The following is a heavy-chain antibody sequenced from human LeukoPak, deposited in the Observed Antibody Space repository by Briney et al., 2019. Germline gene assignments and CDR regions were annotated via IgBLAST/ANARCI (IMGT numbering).Heavy chain of an antibody. CDR2: IRYDGSNK. V-gene: IGHV3-30*02. CDR1: GFTFSSYG. CDR3: AKDTKLRALFDY. Sequence: GGSLRLSCAASGFTFSSYGMHWVRQAPGKGLEWVAFIRYDGSNKYYADSVKGRFTISRDNSKTTLYLQMNSLRAEDAAVYYCAKDTKLRALFDYWGQGTLVTVSS. J-gene: IGHJ4*02. D-gene: IGHD1-7*01.